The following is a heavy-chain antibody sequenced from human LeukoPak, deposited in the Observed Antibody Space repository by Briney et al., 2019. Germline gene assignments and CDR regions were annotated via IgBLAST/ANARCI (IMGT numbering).Heavy chain of an antibody. Sequence: SGGSLRLSCAASGFTFSTYWMNWYRQAPGKGLEWVGNINQDASEINYVDSVRGRFTISRDSAKNSLHLQMNSLRAEDTAVYYCATDRDNSDWQKRFDSWGQGTLVTVSS. V-gene: IGHV3-7*01. CDR1: GFTFSTYW. J-gene: IGHJ4*02. CDR3: ATDRDNSDWQKRFDS. CDR2: INQDASEI. D-gene: IGHD2-21*02.